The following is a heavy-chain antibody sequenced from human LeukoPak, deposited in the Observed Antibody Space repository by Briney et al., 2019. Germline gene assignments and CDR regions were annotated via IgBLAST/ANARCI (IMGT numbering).Heavy chain of an antibody. CDR3: ARDLAGLYGPFDY. CDR2: ISSSGTTI. Sequence: AGGSLILSCAASGFTFSSYEMNWVRQAPGEGLEWVSYISSSGTTIYYADSVKGRFTISRDNAKNSLYLQMNSLRDEDTAVYYCARDLAGLYGPFDYWGQGTLVTVSS. V-gene: IGHV3-48*03. D-gene: IGHD6-13*01. CDR1: GFTFSSYE. J-gene: IGHJ4*02.